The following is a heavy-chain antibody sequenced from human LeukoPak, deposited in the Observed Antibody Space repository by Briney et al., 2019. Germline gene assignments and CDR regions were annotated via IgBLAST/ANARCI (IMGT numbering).Heavy chain of an antibody. Sequence: PGGSLRLSCAASGFTFSSYSMNWVRQAPGKGLEWVSSISSSSSYIYYADSVKGRFTISRDNAKNSLYLQMNSLRAEDTAVYYCASWGSIRAFDIWGQGTMVTVSS. D-gene: IGHD2-2*02. V-gene: IGHV3-21*01. J-gene: IGHJ3*02. CDR1: GFTFSSYS. CDR3: ASWGSIRAFDI. CDR2: ISSSSSYI.